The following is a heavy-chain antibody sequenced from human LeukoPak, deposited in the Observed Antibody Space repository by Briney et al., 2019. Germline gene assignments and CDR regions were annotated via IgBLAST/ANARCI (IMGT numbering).Heavy chain of an antibody. CDR3: ARDWKTNSFDY. CDR1: QFTLTSYT. J-gene: IGHJ4*02. CDR2: IYYDGSNI. Sequence: GGSLRLSCAVSQFTLTSYTMHWVRQAPGKGLEWVAFIYYDGSNIYYADYVKGRFTISRDISKNTLYLQMDSLRAEDTAIYYCARDWKTNSFDYWGQGTLVTVSS. V-gene: IGHV3-33*08. D-gene: IGHD1-1*01.